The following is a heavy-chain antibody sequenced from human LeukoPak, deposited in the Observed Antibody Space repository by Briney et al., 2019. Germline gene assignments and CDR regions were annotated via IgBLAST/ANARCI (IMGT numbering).Heavy chain of an antibody. CDR2: IYYSGST. D-gene: IGHD6-6*01. CDR3: ARGGQLVPGYFDY. CDR1: GGSISSSSYY. Sequence: SETLSLTCTVSGGSISSSSYYWGWIRQPPGKGLEWIGSIYYSGSTYYNPSLKSRVTISVDTSKNQFSLKLSSVTAADTAVYHCARGGQLVPGYFDYWGQGTLVTVSS. J-gene: IGHJ4*02. V-gene: IGHV4-39*07.